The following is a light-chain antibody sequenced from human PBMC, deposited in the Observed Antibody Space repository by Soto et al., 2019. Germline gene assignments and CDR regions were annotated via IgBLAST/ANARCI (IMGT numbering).Light chain of an antibody. CDR1: QGISSY. CDR2: AAS. CDR3: QQLNSYPPWT. V-gene: IGKV1-9*01. Sequence: IQLTQSPSSLSASVGDRVTITCRASQGISSYLAWYQQKPGKAPKLLIYAASTLQSGVPSRFSGSGSGTDFTLTISSLQTEDFATYYCQQLNSYPPWTFGQGTKVDIK. J-gene: IGKJ1*01.